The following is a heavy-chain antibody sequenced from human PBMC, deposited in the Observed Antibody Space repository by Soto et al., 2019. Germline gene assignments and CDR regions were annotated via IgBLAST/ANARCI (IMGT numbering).Heavy chain of an antibody. CDR3: ARGVATIGP. V-gene: IGHV4-59*01. D-gene: IGHD5-12*01. J-gene: IGHJ5*02. CDR1: GDSISRYY. Sequence: SETLSLTCTVSGDSISRYYWSWIRQPPGKGLEWIWYIYYSGSTNYNPSLKSRVTISVDTPKNQFSLKLTSVTAADTAVYYCARGVATIGPWGQGTLVTVSS. CDR2: IYYSGST.